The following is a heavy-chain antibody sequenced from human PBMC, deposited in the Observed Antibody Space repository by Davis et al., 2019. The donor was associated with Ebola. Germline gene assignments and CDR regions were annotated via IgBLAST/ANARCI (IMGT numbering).Heavy chain of an antibody. J-gene: IGHJ5*02. CDR2: IYYSGST. D-gene: IGHD3-3*01. Sequence: GSLRLSCTVSDGSISNYYWSWIRQPPGKGLEWIGYIYYSGSTNYNPSLKSRVTISVDTSKNQFSLKLSSVTAADTAVYYCARVDYDFWSGYNWFDPWGQGTLVTVSS. V-gene: IGHV4-59*01. CDR3: ARVDYDFWSGYNWFDP. CDR1: DGSISNYY.